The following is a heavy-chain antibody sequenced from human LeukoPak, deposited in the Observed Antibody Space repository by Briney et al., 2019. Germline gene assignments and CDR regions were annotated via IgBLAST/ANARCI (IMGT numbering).Heavy chain of an antibody. Sequence: GGSLRLSCAASGFTFSSYGMNWVRQAPGKGLEWVSGISWNSGSISYADSVQGRFTISRDNAKNSLYLQMNSLRAEDTALYYCVKSKGFATALHWYFDLWGRGTLVTVSS. CDR2: ISWNSGSI. J-gene: IGHJ2*01. D-gene: IGHD4-17*01. V-gene: IGHV3-9*01. CDR1: GFTFSSYG. CDR3: VKSKGFATALHWYFDL.